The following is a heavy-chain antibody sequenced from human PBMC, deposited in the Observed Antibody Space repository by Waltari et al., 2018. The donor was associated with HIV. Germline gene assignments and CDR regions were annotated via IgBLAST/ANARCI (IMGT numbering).Heavy chain of an antibody. CDR2: MKQDGSQK. CDR3: ADGYNDRGQF. Sequence: DVEMRQSGGGIVRPGGSLRLSCSVSGIAFRNFWMTGVRQSPDKGWEWVARMKQDGSQKHYLSSVDGRVTSSRDNDNNSLMLNWREVTVGDTGVYCCADGYNDRGQFWGPGTLVTVSS. D-gene: IGHD6-25*01. J-gene: IGHJ4*02. V-gene: IGHV3-7*01. CDR1: GIAFRNFW.